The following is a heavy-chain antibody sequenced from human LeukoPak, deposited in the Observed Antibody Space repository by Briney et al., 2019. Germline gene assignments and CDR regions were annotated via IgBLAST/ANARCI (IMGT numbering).Heavy chain of an antibody. CDR1: GFTFSNAW. V-gene: IGHV3-15*01. CDR2: IKSKTDGGTT. Sequence: PGGSLRLSCAASGFTFSNAWMSWVRQAPGKGLEWVGRIKSKTDGGTTDLAEPVKGRFTISRDDSKNTLYLQMNSLKTEDTAVYYCTTGFITVDGAFDIWGQGTMVTVSS. D-gene: IGHD3-22*01. CDR3: TTGFITVDGAFDI. J-gene: IGHJ3*02.